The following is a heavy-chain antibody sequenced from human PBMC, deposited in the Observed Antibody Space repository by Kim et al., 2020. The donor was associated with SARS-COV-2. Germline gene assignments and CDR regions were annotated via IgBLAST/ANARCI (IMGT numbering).Heavy chain of an antibody. D-gene: IGHD3-10*01. J-gene: IGHJ6*02. CDR3: ARDQWFGELFPYGMDV. CDR1: GGSISSYY. Sequence: SETLSLTCTVSGGSISSYYWSWIRQPPGKGLEWIGYIYYSGSTNYNPSLKSRVTISVDTSKNQFSLKLSSVTAADTAVYYCARDQWFGELFPYGMDVWGQGTTVTVSS. CDR2: IYYSGST. V-gene: IGHV4-59*01.